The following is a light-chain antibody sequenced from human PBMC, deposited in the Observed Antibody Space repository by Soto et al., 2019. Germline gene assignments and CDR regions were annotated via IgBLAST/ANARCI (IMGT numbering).Light chain of an antibody. CDR3: QSNDNGLSGSDV. V-gene: IGLV1-40*01. CDR2: GDS. J-gene: IGLJ1*01. CDR1: SSNIGAGYD. Sequence: QSVLTQPPSVSGAPGQRVTISCTGSSSNIGAGYDVNWYQQLPEIAPKLLIFGDSNRPSGVPDRFSGSKSGTSASLVITGLQADDEADYYCQSNDNGLSGSDVFGTGTKLTVL.